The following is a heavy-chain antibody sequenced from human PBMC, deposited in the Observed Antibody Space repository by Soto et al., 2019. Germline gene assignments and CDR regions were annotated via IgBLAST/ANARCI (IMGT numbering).Heavy chain of an antibody. CDR1: GFTFSIYA. CDR3: AKVVEGMAARASFDY. CDR2: TSATGYTT. V-gene: IGHV3-23*01. D-gene: IGHD6-6*01. J-gene: IGHJ4*02. Sequence: SGGSLRLSCAASGFTFSIYAMLWVRQAPGRGLEWVSATSATGYTTYYAESVKGRFTISRDNSKNTLYLQMNSLRAEDTAIYYCAKVVEGMAARASFDYWGQGTLVTVSS.